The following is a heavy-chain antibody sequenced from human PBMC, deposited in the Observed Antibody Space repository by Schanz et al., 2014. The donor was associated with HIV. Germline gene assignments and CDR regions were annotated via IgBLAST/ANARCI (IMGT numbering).Heavy chain of an antibody. CDR3: ARDAASHSYGSTMDV. D-gene: IGHD5-18*01. CDR1: GFSVSVNY. CDR2: IYSGGNT. Sequence: EVQLVETGGGLLQPGGSLRLSCAASGFSVSVNYMTWVRQAPGKGLEWVSVIYSGGNTYYADSVKGRFTISRDNSKNMLYLQMNSLRAEDTAVYYCARDAASHSYGSTMDVWGQGTTVTVSS. V-gene: IGHV3-53*02. J-gene: IGHJ6*02.